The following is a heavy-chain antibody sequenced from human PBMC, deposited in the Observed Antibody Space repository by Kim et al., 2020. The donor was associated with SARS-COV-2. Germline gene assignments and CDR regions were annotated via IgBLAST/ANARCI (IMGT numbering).Heavy chain of an antibody. D-gene: IGHD3-10*01. Sequence: GGSLRFSCAASGFTFTNYWMHWVRQAPGKGLVWVSRIRPDGSETGYSDSVRGRFTISRDIAKNMLYLQMNSLTAEDTAVYYCTRDARLTIVSPGAFDIWG. CDR1: GFTFTNYW. J-gene: IGHJ3*02. V-gene: IGHV3-74*01. CDR3: TRDARLTIVSPGAFDI. CDR2: IRPDGSET.